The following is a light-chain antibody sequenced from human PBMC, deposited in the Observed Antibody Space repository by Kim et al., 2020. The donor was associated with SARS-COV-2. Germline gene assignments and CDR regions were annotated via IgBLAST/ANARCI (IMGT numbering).Light chain of an antibody. V-gene: IGKV3-20*01. CDR1: QRITSNY. J-gene: IGKJ4*02. CDR2: GAA. Sequence: LSPGERAALACRASQRITSNYVAWYQEKPGQTPRLLICGAASRATGITDRFSGSGSGTDFTLTISRLEPEDFAVYYCQQYGGSARFGGGTKVDIK. CDR3: QQYGGSAR.